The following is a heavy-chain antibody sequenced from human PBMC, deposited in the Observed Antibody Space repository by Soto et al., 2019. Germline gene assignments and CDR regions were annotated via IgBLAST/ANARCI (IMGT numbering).Heavy chain of an antibody. CDR2: IIPIFGTA. CDR3: ARDLDYYDSTNRRMYYYYYYGMDV. J-gene: IGHJ6*02. V-gene: IGHV1-69*13. Sequence: SVKVSCKASGGTFSSYAISWVRQAPGQGLEWMGGIIPIFGTANYAQKFQGRVTITADESTSTAYMELSSLRSEDTAVYYCARDLDYYDSTNRRMYYYYYYGMDVWGQGTTVTVSS. D-gene: IGHD3-22*01. CDR1: GGTFSSYA.